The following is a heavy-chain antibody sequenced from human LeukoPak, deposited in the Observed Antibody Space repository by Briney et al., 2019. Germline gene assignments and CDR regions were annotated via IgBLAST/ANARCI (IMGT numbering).Heavy chain of an antibody. CDR1: GCTFSSYA. CDR3: ARGGYGDYEVNYFDY. Sequence: SVKVSCKASGCTFSSYAISWVGQAPGQGLEWVGRIIPMFGRGNYAQKFQGSVTITTDASTSTAYMALSSLRSEDTAVYYCARGGYGDYEVNYFDYWGQGTLVTVSS. CDR2: IIPMFGRG. J-gene: IGHJ4*02. D-gene: IGHD4-17*01. V-gene: IGHV1-69*05.